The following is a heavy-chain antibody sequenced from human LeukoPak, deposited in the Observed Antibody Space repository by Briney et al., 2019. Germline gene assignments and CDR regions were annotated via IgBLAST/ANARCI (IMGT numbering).Heavy chain of an antibody. CDR1: GFTFRNYA. D-gene: IGHD5-12*01. Sequence: GGSLRISCAASGFTFRNYAMSWVRQAPGKGLEWVSAVSGSGDNTYYADSVKGRFTISRDNSKNTLYLQMNSLRAEDTAVYYCAKDSEVGGYSFFDYWGQGTLVTVSS. J-gene: IGHJ4*02. V-gene: IGHV3-23*01. CDR2: VSGSGDNT. CDR3: AKDSEVGGYSFFDY.